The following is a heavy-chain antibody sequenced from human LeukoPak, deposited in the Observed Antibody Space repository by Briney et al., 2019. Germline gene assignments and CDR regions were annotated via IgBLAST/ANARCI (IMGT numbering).Heavy chain of an antibody. CDR3: ARVRALRGYSYGYEDY. J-gene: IGHJ4*02. D-gene: IGHD5-18*01. CDR2: IYYSGST. V-gene: IGHV4-59*01. CDR1: GGSISSYY. Sequence: SETLSLTCTVSGGSISSYYWSWIRQPPGKGLEWIGYIYYSGSTNYNPSLKSRVTISVDTSKNQFSLKLSSVTAADTAVYYCARVRALRGYSYGYEDYWGQGTLVTVSS.